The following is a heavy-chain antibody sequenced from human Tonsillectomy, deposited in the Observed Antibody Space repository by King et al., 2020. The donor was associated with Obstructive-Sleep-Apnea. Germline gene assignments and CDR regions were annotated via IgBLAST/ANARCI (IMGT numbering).Heavy chain of an antibody. CDR1: GYTFTGYY. V-gene: IGHV1-2*02. D-gene: IGHD4-17*01. J-gene: IGHJ5*02. Sequence: VQLVESGAEVKKPGASVKVSCKASGYTFTGYYMHWVRQAPGQGLEWMGWINPNSGGTDYLQKFQGRVTMTRDTSISTAYMELSRLRADDTAVYYCARDPGVDRRYNRFDPWGQGTLVTVSS. CDR2: INPNSGGT. CDR3: ARDPGVDRRYNRFDP.